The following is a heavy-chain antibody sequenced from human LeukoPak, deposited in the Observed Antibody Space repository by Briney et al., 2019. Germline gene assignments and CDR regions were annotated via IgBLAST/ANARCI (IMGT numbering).Heavy chain of an antibody. J-gene: IGHJ6*02. CDR1: GFTFDDYA. V-gene: IGHV3-9*01. Sequence: PGRSLRLSCAASGFTFDDYAMHWVRQPPGKGLEWVSGITWNSGSIAYADSVKGRFTISRDNAKNSLYLQMNSLRAEDTALYYCAKDYSSYYYYGMDVWGQGTTVTVSS. CDR2: ITWNSGSI. D-gene: IGHD2-21*01. CDR3: AKDYSSYYYYGMDV.